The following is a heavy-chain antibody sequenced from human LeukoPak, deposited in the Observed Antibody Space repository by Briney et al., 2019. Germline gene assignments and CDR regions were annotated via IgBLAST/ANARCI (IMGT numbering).Heavy chain of an antibody. CDR1: GGTFSSYA. V-gene: IGHV1-69*13. CDR2: IIPIFGTA. Sequence: GASVKVSCTASGGTFSSYAISWVRQAPGQGLEWMGGIIPIFGTANYAQKFQGRVTITADESTSTAYMELSSLRSEDTAVYYCARGSPLAAAGTFFDYWGQGTLVTVPS. D-gene: IGHD6-13*01. CDR3: ARGSPLAAAGTFFDY. J-gene: IGHJ4*02.